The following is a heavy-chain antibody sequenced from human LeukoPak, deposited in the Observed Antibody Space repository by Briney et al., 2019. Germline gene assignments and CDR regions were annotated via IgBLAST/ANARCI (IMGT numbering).Heavy chain of an antibody. V-gene: IGHV3-43*02. Sequence: GGTLRLSCAVSGFTFDDYAMHWVRQAPGKGLEWVSLISGDGGSTYYADSVKGRFTISRDNSKNSLYLQMNSLRTEDTALYYCAKDRSSSYGDFVTYYFDYWGQGTLVTVSS. CDR1: GFTFDDYA. J-gene: IGHJ4*02. CDR3: AKDRSSSYGDFVTYYFDY. CDR2: ISGDGGST. D-gene: IGHD4-17*01.